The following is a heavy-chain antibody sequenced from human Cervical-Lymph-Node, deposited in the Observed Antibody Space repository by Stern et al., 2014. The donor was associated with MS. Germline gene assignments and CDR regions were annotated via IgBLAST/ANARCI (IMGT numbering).Heavy chain of an antibody. CDR2: INAGNGNT. V-gene: IGHV1-3*01. D-gene: IGHD3-3*01. Sequence: QVQLVQSGAEVKKPGASVKVSCKASGYTFTSYAMHWVRQAPGQRLEWMGWINAGNGNTKYSQKFQGRVTITRDTSASTAYMELSSLRSEDTAVYYCARDRGVAWYYFDYWGQGTLVTVSS. CDR3: ARDRGVAWYYFDY. CDR1: GYTFTSYA. J-gene: IGHJ4*02.